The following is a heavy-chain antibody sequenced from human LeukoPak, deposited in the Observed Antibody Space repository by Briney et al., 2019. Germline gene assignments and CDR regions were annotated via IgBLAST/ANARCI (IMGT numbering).Heavy chain of an antibody. V-gene: IGHV3-23*01. D-gene: IGHD3-16*02. CDR1: GFTFRSSA. CDR3: RRDVDLST. J-gene: IGHJ3*01. CDR2: ISFSGATS. Sequence: GGSLRLSCSASGFTFRSSAMTWVRQAPGKGLEWVSHISFSGATSYYPDSVKGRFSVSRDNSKDTLYLQQSGVRADAAAKYYGRRDVDLSTWGPGTMVTVSS.